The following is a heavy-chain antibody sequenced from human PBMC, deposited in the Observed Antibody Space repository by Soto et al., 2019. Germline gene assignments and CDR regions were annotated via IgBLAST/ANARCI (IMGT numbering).Heavy chain of an antibody. J-gene: IGHJ3*02. CDR1: GFTFSSYS. CDR2: ISSSSSTI. CDR3: ARTLPSVDTAMVTIDAFDI. Sequence: PGGSLRLSCAASGFTFSSYSMNWVRQAPGKGLEWVSYISSSSSTIYYADSVKGRFTISGDNAKNSLYLQMNSLRDEDTAVYYCARTLPSVDTAMVTIDAFDIWGQGTMVTVSS. V-gene: IGHV3-48*02. D-gene: IGHD5-18*01.